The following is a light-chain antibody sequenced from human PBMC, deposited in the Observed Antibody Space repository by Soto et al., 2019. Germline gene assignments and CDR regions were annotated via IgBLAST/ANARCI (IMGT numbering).Light chain of an antibody. Sequence: IQMTQSPSSLSTSIGDRVTITCRASQRINIYLNWYQQKPGKAPKLLIYDASSLESGVPSRFSGSGSGTDFTLTISSLQPEDFATYYCLLDFRYFWAFGQGTKVDI. CDR3: LLDFRYFWA. J-gene: IGKJ1*01. CDR1: QRINIY. V-gene: IGKV1-6*02. CDR2: DAS.